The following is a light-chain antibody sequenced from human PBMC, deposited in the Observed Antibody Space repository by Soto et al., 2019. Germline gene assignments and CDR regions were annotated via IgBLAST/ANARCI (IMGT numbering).Light chain of an antibody. Sequence: HSALTQPASVSGSPGQSITISCTGTSSDVGGYNYVSWYQQHPGKAPKLMIYEVSNRPSGVSHRFSGSKSGNTASLTISGLQSEDGADYYCSSYTNSSTRVFGGGTKLTV. V-gene: IGLV2-14*01. CDR2: EVS. CDR3: SSYTNSSTRV. CDR1: SSDVGGYNY. J-gene: IGLJ3*02.